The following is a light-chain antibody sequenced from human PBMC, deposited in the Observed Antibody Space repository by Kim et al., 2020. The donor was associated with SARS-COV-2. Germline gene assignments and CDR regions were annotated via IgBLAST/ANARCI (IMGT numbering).Light chain of an antibody. CDR1: QSVLYSSNNMSY. Sequence: ATINCKSSQSVLYSSNNMSYLAWYQQKPGQPPRLLICWASTRESGVPDRFSGSGSGTDFTLTISSLQAEDVAVYYCQQYYSTPWTFGQGTKVDIK. J-gene: IGKJ1*01. CDR3: QQYYSTPWT. V-gene: IGKV4-1*01. CDR2: WAS.